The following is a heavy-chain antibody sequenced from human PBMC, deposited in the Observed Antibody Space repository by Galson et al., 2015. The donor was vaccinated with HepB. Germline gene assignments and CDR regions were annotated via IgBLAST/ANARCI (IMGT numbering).Heavy chain of an antibody. V-gene: IGHV1-69*06. Sequence: SVKVSCKASGGTFSSYAISWVRQAPGQGLEWMGGIIPIFGTANYAQKFQGRVTITADKSTSTAYMELSSLRSEDTAVYYCAREQWKKLGFCATSNYYYYYGMDVWGQGTTVTVSS. J-gene: IGHJ6*02. CDR1: GGTFSSYA. CDR2: IIPIFGTA. CDR3: AREQWKKLGFCATSNYYYYYGMDV. D-gene: IGHD7-27*01.